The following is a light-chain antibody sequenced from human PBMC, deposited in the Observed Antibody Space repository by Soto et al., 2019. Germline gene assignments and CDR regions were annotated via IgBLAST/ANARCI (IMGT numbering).Light chain of an antibody. CDR1: QSVSSSY. CDR2: GAS. V-gene: IGKV3-20*01. Sequence: IVLTQSAGTVSLSPGERATLSCRASQSVSSSYLAWYQQKPGQAPRLLIYGASSRATGIPDRFSGSGSGTDFTLTISRLEPEDFAVYYCQQYGSSPEWTFGQGTKVDIK. CDR3: QQYGSSPEWT. J-gene: IGKJ1*01.